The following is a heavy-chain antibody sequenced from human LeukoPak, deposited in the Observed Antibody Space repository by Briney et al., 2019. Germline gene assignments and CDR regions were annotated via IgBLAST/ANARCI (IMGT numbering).Heavy chain of an antibody. Sequence: PGGSLRLSCAASGFTFSNYEMNWVRQAPGKGLEWVSYISNSASTIYYADSVKGRFTISRDNAKNSLYLQMNSLRAEDTAVYYCAKDLEVGWIQLWWSLDAFDIWGQGTMVTVSS. V-gene: IGHV3-48*03. CDR3: AKDLEVGWIQLWWSLDAFDI. J-gene: IGHJ3*02. CDR1: GFTFSNYE. CDR2: ISNSASTI. D-gene: IGHD5-18*01.